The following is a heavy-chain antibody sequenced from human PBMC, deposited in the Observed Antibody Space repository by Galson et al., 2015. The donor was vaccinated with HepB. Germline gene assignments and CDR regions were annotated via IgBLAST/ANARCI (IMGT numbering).Heavy chain of an antibody. V-gene: IGHV1-3*01. CDR1: GYTFTTYA. J-gene: IGHJ4*02. CDR2: IIAGSGDT. Sequence: SVKVSCKASGYTFTTYAIHWVRQAPGQRLEWMGWIIAGSGDTKYSQKFQGRVTITADESTSTAYMELSSLRSEDTAVYYCARSTHTYYYDSSGYYPCDYWGQGTLVTVSS. CDR3: ARSTHTYYYDSSGYYPCDY. D-gene: IGHD3-22*01.